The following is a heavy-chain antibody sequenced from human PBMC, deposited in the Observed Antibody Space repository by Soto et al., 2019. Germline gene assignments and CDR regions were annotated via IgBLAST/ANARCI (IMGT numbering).Heavy chain of an antibody. D-gene: IGHD2-15*01. CDR2: IYYSGST. CDR1: GGSISSYY. Sequence: QVQLQESGPGLVKPSETLSRTCTVSGGSISSYYWSWIRQPPGKGLEWIGYIYYSGSTNYNPSFKSRVTISVDTSKNQFSLKLSSVTAADTAVYYCARRYGGTFDYWGQGTLVTVSS. CDR3: ARRYGGTFDY. V-gene: IGHV4-59*08. J-gene: IGHJ4*02.